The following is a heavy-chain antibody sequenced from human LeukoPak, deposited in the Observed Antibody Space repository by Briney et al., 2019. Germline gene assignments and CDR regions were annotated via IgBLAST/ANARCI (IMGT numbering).Heavy chain of an antibody. J-gene: IGHJ6*03. D-gene: IGHD4-11*01. Sequence: GESLKISCQVSGYSFTSYWIGWVRQMPGKGLEWMGIIHPRDSDTRYSPSFQGQVTISADKSISTAYLQWSSLKASDTAMYYCARHAVTPPYYYYYYMDVWGKGTTVTVSS. CDR3: ARHAVTPPYYYYYYMDV. V-gene: IGHV5-51*01. CDR1: GYSFTSYW. CDR2: IHPRDSDT.